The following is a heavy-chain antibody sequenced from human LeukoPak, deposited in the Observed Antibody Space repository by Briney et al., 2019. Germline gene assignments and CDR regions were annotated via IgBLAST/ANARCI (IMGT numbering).Heavy chain of an antibody. J-gene: IGHJ4*02. Sequence: PGGSLRLSRAASGFTFSSYGMHWVRQAPGKGLEWVAVMWYDGSNKYYADSVKGRFTISRDNSKNTLYLQMNSLRAEDAAVYYCARDPIGGGYYYDSSGSYYFDYWGQGTLVTVSS. CDR1: GFTFSSYG. V-gene: IGHV3-33*01. CDR2: MWYDGSNK. D-gene: IGHD3-22*01. CDR3: ARDPIGGGYYYDSSGSYYFDY.